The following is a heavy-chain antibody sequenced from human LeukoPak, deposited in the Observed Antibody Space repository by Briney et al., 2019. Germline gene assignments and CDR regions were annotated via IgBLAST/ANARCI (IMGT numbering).Heavy chain of an antibody. CDR2: IYYSGST. D-gene: IGHD3-22*01. CDR1: GFAVSGNY. CDR3: ARGYYYDSSGYYVHFDY. Sequence: LRLSCAASGFAVSGNYMSWVRQHPGKGLEWIGYIYYSGSTYYNPSLKSRVTISVDTSKNQFSLKLSSVTAADTAVYYCARGYYYDSSGYYVHFDYWGQGTLVTVSS. V-gene: IGHV4-31*02. J-gene: IGHJ4*02.